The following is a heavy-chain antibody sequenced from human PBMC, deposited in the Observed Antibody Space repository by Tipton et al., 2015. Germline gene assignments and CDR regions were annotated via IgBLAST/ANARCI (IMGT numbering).Heavy chain of an antibody. CDR1: GMILSSYD. CDR2: LGVTGDT. J-gene: IGHJ6*02. D-gene: IGHD3-16*01. CDR3: VREGEPGLGKHYYYGMDV. V-gene: IGHV3-13*01. Sequence: SLRLSCAVSGMILSSYDMHWVRQTTGKDLEWVATLGVTGDTYYSDSVKGRFSISRENGENSLYLQMNNLRAEDTAVYFCVREGEPGLGKHYYYGMDVWGQGTTVTVSS.